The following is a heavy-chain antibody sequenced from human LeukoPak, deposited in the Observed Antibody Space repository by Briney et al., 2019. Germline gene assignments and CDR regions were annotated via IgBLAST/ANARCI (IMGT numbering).Heavy chain of an antibody. J-gene: IGHJ4*02. CDR3: ARVVAGTPLFDY. V-gene: IGHV4-59*08. D-gene: IGHD6-19*01. CDR2: IYYSGST. CDR1: GGSISSYY. Sequence: TPSETLSLTCTVSGGSISSYYWSWIRQPPGKGLEWIGSIYYSGSTYYNPSLKSRVTISVDTSKNQFSLKLSSVTAADTAVYYCARVVAGTPLFDYWGQGTLVTVSS.